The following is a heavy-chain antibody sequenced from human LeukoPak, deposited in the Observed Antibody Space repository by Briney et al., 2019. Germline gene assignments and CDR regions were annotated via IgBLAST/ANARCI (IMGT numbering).Heavy chain of an antibody. V-gene: IGHV6-1*01. D-gene: IGHD6-19*01. CDR3: ARAVSGTFDY. Sequence: SQTLSLTCAISVDSVSSETVTWNWTRQSPSRGLDWLGRTYYRSKWSNDYSESVKSRIAINPDTSKNQFSLQLNSVSPEDTAVYYCARAVSGTFDYWGQGTLVTVSP. CDR2: TYYRSKWSN. J-gene: IGHJ4*02. CDR1: VDSVSSETVT.